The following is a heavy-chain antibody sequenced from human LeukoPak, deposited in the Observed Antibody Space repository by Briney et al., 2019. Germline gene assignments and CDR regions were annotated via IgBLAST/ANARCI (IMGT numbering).Heavy chain of an antibody. CDR2: INHSGST. V-gene: IGHV4-34*01. Sequence: PSETLSLTCAVYGGSFSGYYWSWIRQPPGKGLEWIGEINHSGSTNYNPSLKSRVTISVDTSKNQFSLKLSSVTAADTAVYYCASYTPGIAAADYWGQGTLVTVSS. CDR3: ASYTPGIAAADY. D-gene: IGHD6-13*01. CDR1: GGSFSGYY. J-gene: IGHJ4*02.